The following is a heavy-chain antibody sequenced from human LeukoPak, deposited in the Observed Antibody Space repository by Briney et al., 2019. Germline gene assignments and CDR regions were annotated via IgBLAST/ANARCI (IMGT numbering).Heavy chain of an antibody. J-gene: IGHJ4*02. D-gene: IGHD3-22*01. CDR2: ISFDGTKT. CDR3: ARDRPPYSRGYSCPYD. CDR1: GFTFSIYG. Sequence: GGSLRLSCAASGFTFSIYGIHWVRQAPGKGLEWVALISFDGTKTYYADSVRGRFTISRDNSKNTLYLQMNSLRAEDTAIYYCARDRPPYSRGYSCPYDWGQGTLVTVSS. V-gene: IGHV3-30-3*01.